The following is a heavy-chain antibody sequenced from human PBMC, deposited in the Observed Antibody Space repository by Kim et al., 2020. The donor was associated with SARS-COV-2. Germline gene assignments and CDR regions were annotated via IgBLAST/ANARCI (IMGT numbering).Heavy chain of an antibody. Sequence: STSSAQKFQGRVTMTGDTSTSTVYMELSSLRSEDTAVYYCARGDPTEFDPWGQGTLVTVSS. V-gene: IGHV1-46*01. CDR3: ARGDPTEFDP. CDR2: ST. D-gene: IGHD4-4*01. J-gene: IGHJ5*02.